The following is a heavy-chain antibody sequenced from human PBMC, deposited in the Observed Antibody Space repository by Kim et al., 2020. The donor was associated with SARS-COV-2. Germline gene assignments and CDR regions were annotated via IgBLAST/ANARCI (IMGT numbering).Heavy chain of an antibody. CDR1: GFTFSGST. CDR3: TVYFDGSGLY. J-gene: IGHJ4*02. Sequence: GGSLRLSCAASGFTFSGSTLHWVRQASGKGLQWVARIETKTNSYATMYAGSVKGRFTISRDDSKNTAFLQMNSLKTEDTAVYYCTVYFDGSGLYWGQGTLVTVSS. D-gene: IGHD3-22*01. V-gene: IGHV3-73*01. CDR2: IETKTNSYAT.